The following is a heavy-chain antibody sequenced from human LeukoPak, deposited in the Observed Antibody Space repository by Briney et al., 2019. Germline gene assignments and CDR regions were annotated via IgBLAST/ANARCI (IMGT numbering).Heavy chain of an antibody. Sequence: GGSLRLSCAASGFTFDDYAMHWVRQAPGKGLEWVSGISWNSGSIGYADSVKGRFTISRDNAKNSLYLQMNSLRAEDAALYCCAKDSRCSSTSCQDYYYYYGMDVWGQGTTVTVSS. CDR3: AKDSRCSSTSCQDYYYYYGMDV. V-gene: IGHV3-9*01. D-gene: IGHD2-2*01. J-gene: IGHJ6*02. CDR1: GFTFDDYA. CDR2: ISWNSGSI.